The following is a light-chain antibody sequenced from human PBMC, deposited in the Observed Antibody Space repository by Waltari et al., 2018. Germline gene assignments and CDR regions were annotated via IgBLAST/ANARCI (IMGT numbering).Light chain of an antibody. V-gene: IGKV3-11*01. CDR2: DAS. CDR3: QQRSNWPSWT. Sequence: EIVLTLSPATLSLSPGERATLSCRASQSVSSYLAWYQQKPGQAPRLLIYDASNRATGIPARFSGSGSGTDFTLTISSLEPEDFAVYYCQQRSNWPSWTFGQGTKVEIK. CDR1: QSVSSY. J-gene: IGKJ1*01.